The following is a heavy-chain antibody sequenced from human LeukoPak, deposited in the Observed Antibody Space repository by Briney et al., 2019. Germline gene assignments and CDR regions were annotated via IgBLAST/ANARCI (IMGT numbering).Heavy chain of an antibody. CDR2: IYTGGTT. Sequence: GGSLRLSCVASGFTVSNNYVSWVRQAPGKGLEWVSVIYTGGTTYYADSVKGRFTISRDTSKNTLYLQMNSLRAKDTAVYYCARDKSWNYLGYWGQGTLVTVSS. J-gene: IGHJ4*02. CDR1: GFTVSNNY. D-gene: IGHD1-7*01. V-gene: IGHV3-53*01. CDR3: ARDKSWNYLGY.